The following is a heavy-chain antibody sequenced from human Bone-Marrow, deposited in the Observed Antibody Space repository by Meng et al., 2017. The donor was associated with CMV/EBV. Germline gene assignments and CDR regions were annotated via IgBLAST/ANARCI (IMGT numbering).Heavy chain of an antibody. D-gene: IGHD1-26*01. CDR2: IYYSGST. Sequence: SETLSLTCTVSSGSISSSSYYWGWIRQPPGKGLEWIGSIYYSGSTYYNPSLKSRVTISVDTSKNQFSLKLSSVTAADTAVYYCARHLASGSSGVDYWGQGTLVTVSS. J-gene: IGHJ4*02. V-gene: IGHV4-39*01. CDR1: SGSISSSSYY. CDR3: ARHLASGSSGVDY.